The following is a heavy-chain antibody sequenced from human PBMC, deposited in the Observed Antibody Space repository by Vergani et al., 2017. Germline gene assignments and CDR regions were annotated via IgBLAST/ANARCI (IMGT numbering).Heavy chain of an antibody. CDR2: MYLSGST. D-gene: IGHD6-13*01. V-gene: IGHV4-59*13. CDR3: AGVTHSWQREDR. CDR1: GSSINNYY. J-gene: IGHJ5*02. Sequence: QVQLQESGPGLVKPSETLSLTCSVSGSSINNYYWNWIRQPPGMGLGWFGYMYLSGSTNYNPTLETLVTISGDTSKNQFSLTLNSVAAADTAVYCCAGVTHSWQREDRWGQGILVSVSS.